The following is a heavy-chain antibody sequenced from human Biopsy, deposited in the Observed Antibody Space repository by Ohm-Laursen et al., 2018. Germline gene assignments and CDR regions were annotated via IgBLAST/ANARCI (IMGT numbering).Heavy chain of an antibody. Sequence: GTLSLTCTVSGGSISSYYWSWIRRPPGKGLEWIGYIYYTGSTNYNPSLKSRVTISVDTSMNHLSLRLTSVTAADTAVYYCARHAPSYSGSYWRYFDLWGRGTLVTVSS. CDR2: IYYTGST. V-gene: IGHV4-59*08. J-gene: IGHJ2*01. D-gene: IGHD1-26*01. CDR1: GGSISSYY. CDR3: ARHAPSYSGSYWRYFDL.